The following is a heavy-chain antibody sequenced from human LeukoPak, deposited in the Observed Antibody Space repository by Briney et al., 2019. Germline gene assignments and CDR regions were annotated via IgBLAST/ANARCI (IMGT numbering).Heavy chain of an antibody. J-gene: IGHJ1*01. D-gene: IGHD3-10*01. Sequence: SETLSLTCTVSGGSISSYFWSWIRQPPGKGLEWIGYIYYSGSTNHNPSLKSRVIISVDTSKNQFSLILSSVTAADTAVYYCARQERYYGSGSYTYFQHWGQGTLVTVSS. V-gene: IGHV4-59*08. CDR2: IYYSGST. CDR1: GGSISSYF. CDR3: ARQERYYGSGSYTYFQH.